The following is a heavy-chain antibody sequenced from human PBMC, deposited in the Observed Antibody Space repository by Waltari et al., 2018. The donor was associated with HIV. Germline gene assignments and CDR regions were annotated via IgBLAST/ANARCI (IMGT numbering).Heavy chain of an antibody. CDR1: GGSISSYY. CDR2: IYTSGST. J-gene: IGHJ3*02. D-gene: IGHD3-22*01. V-gene: IGHV4-4*07. Sequence: VKPSETLSLTCPVSGGSISSYYWSWIRQPAGKGLEWFGRIYTSGSTNYNPSLKSRVTMSVDTSKNQFSMKLSSVTAADTAVYYCARDRKYYDSSAAFDIWGQGTMVTVSS. CDR3: ARDRKYYDSSAAFDI.